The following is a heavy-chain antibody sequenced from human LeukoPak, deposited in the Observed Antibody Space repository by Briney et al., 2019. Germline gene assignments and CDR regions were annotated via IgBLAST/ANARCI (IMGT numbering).Heavy chain of an antibody. V-gene: IGHV1-2*02. D-gene: IGHD1-26*01. CDR1: GYTFTGYY. CDR2: INPNSGGT. Sequence: ASMKVSCKASGYTFTGYYMRWVRQTPGQGLEWMGWINPNSGGTNYAQKFQGRVTMTRDTSISTAYMELSRLRSDDTAVYYCARVIVGAIDYWGQGTLVTVSS. J-gene: IGHJ4*02. CDR3: ARVIVGAIDY.